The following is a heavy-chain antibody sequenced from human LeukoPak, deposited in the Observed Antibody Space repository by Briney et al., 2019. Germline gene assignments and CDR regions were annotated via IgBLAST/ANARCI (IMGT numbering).Heavy chain of an antibody. CDR1: GFTISSYY. CDR2: IYSGGDT. D-gene: IGHD4-17*01. J-gene: IGHJ3*02. CDR3: ARRSTVTRDVDI. Sequence: GGSLRLSCEASGFTISSYYMTWVRQAPGKGLEWVSVIYSGGDTYYADSVKGRFTISRDNSKNTVYLQVNSLRAEDTAVYYCARRSTVTRDVDIWGQGTMVTVSS. V-gene: IGHV3-66*04.